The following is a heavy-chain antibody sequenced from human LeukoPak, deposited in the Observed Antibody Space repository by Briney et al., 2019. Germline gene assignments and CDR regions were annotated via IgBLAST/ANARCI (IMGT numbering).Heavy chain of an antibody. V-gene: IGHV4-59*12. Sequence: SETLSLTCAVYGGSFSGYYWSWIRQPPGKGLEWIGYIYYSGSTNYNPSLKSRVTISVDTSKNQFSLKLSSVTAADTAVYYCARRLDFWSGYSILGVYFDYWGQGTLVTVSS. CDR1: GGSFSGYY. D-gene: IGHD3-3*01. CDR2: IYYSGST. CDR3: ARRLDFWSGYSILGVYFDY. J-gene: IGHJ4*02.